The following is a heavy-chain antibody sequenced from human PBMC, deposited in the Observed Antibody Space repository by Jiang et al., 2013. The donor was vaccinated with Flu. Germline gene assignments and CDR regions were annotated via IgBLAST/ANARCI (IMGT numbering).Heavy chain of an antibody. CDR3: ARAGLGSGDCYSSGCAFDI. D-gene: IGHD2-21*02. J-gene: IGHJ3*02. Sequence: WMGFIYPGNSDARYSPSFQGQVTISADKSITTAYLQWSSLEASDTAMYYCARAGLGSGDCYSSGCAFDIWGQGTMVTVSS. CDR2: IYPGNSDA. V-gene: IGHV5-51*01.